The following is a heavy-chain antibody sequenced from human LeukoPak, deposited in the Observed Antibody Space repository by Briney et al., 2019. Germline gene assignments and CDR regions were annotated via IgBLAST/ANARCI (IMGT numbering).Heavy chain of an antibody. Sequence: PGRSLRLSCAASGFTFSSYGMHWVRQAPGKGLEWVAVIWYDGSNKYYADSVKGRFTISRDNPKNTLYLQMYSLRPEDTAVYYCARDGYHYGSGTYMYESGPAAPDYWGQGTLVTVSS. CDR2: IWYDGSNK. D-gene: IGHD3-10*01. CDR3: ARDGYHYGSGTYMYESGPAAPDY. V-gene: IGHV3-33*01. J-gene: IGHJ4*02. CDR1: GFTFSSYG.